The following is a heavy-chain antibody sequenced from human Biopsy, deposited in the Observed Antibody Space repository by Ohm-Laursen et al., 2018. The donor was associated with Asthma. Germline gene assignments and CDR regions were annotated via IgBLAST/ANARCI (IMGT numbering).Heavy chain of an antibody. D-gene: IGHD2-15*01. Sequence: SVKVSCKASGGTFSNYAISWVRQAPGQGLEWMGGIIPMFGATNYAQKFQGRVTITADESTSTAYMELSSLRSDDTAVYYCASPTYCSGSSCINNYYYALDVWGQGTTVTVTS. CDR2: IIPMFGAT. CDR3: ASPTYCSGSSCINNYYYALDV. CDR1: GGTFSNYA. J-gene: IGHJ6*02. V-gene: IGHV1-69*13.